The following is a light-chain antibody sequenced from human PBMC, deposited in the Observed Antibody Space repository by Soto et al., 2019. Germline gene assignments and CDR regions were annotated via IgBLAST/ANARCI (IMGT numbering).Light chain of an antibody. CDR3: QQYDSSWT. J-gene: IGKJ1*01. CDR2: GAS. V-gene: IGKV3-20*01. CDR1: HSVSSSY. Sequence: EIVLTQSPGTLSLSPGERATLSCRAIHSVSSSYLAWYQQKPGQAPRLLIYGASSRATGIPDRFSGSGSGTDFTLTISRLEPEDFAVYYCQQYDSSWTFGQGTKVDIK.